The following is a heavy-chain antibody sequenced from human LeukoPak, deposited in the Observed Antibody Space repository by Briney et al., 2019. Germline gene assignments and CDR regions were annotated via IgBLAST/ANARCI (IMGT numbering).Heavy chain of an antibody. V-gene: IGHV3-53*01. CDR2: IFSGDTT. CDR3: ARGWALLSYFDY. CDR1: GFTVSSNY. J-gene: IGHJ4*02. Sequence: PGGSLRLSCAASGFTVSSNYMSWVRQAPGKGLEWVSVIFSGDTTYYADPVKGRFTISRDNSKNTLYLQMNSLRAEDTAVYYCARGWALLSYFDYWGQGTLVTVSS. D-gene: IGHD2/OR15-2a*01.